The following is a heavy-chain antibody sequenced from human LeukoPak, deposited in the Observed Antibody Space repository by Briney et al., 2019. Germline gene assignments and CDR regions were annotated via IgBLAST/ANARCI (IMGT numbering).Heavy chain of an antibody. Sequence: GGSLRLSCAASGFTFSSHTMTWVRQAPGKGLESVSSINSGSNFIYHADSVRGRFTISRDDAKNSLYLQMDSLRAEDTAVYYCARDFTQVDYWGQGTLVTVSS. CDR3: ARDFTQVDY. CDR2: INSGSNFI. V-gene: IGHV3-21*01. J-gene: IGHJ4*02. CDR1: GFTFSSHT. D-gene: IGHD2-15*01.